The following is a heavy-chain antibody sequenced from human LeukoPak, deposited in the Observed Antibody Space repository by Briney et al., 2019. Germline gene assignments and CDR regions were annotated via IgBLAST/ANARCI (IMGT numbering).Heavy chain of an antibody. CDR2: INPNSGGT. D-gene: IGHD1-26*01. J-gene: IGHJ4*02. Sequence: ASVKASCKASGYTFTGYYMHWVRQAPGQGLEWMGWINPNSGGTNYAQKFQGRVTMTRDTSISTAYMELSRLRSDDTAVYYCARDPPIVGAATDYFDYWGQGTLVTVSS. V-gene: IGHV1-2*02. CDR1: GYTFTGYY. CDR3: ARDPPIVGAATDYFDY.